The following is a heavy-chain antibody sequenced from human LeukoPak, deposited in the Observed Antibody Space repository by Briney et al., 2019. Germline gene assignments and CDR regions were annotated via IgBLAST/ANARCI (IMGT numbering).Heavy chain of an antibody. V-gene: IGHV3-23*01. CDR3: ARGSGDSSGWTSYLGAWFDY. Sequence: GGSLRLSCAASGFTFSSYAMSWVRQAPGKGLEWVSAISGSGGSTYYADSVKGRFTISRDNAKSTLYLQMNSLRAEDTAVYYCARGSGDSSGWTSYLGAWFDYWGQGTLVTVSS. D-gene: IGHD6-19*01. CDR2: ISGSGGST. CDR1: GFTFSSYA. J-gene: IGHJ4*02.